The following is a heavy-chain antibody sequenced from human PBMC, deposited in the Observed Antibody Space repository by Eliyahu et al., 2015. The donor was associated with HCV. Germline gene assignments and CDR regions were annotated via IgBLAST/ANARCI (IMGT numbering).Heavy chain of an antibody. CDR1: GFTLSSV. Sequence: QMQLVQSGPEVKKPGTSVKVSCKGSGFTLSSVVQWVRQARGQRLEWIGWIVVGSGDTNYAQRLQERVTITTDMSTSTAYMELRSLRSEDTAVYYCSAVDRAAKSYYGSETVSYLDDWGQGTLVTVSS. CDR2: IVVGSGDT. D-gene: IGHD3-10*01. J-gene: IGHJ4*02. V-gene: IGHV1-58*01. CDR3: SAVDRAAKSYYGSETVSYLDD.